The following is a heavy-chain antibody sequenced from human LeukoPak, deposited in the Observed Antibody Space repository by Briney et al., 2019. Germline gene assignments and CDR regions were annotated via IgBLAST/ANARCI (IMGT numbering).Heavy chain of an antibody. CDR2: ISSSSTYI. CDR3: ARARYCSSTNCYEHDY. D-gene: IGHD2-2*01. V-gene: IGHV3-21*01. CDR1: GFTFSSYS. Sequence: GGSLRLSCAASGFTFSSYSMNWVRQAPGKGLEWVSSISSSSTYIYYADSVKGRFTISRDNAKNSLYLQMNSLRAEDTAVYYCARARYCSSTNCYEHDYWGQGTLVTVS. J-gene: IGHJ4*02.